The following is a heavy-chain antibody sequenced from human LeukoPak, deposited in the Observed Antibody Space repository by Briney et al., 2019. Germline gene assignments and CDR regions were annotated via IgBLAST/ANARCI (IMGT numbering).Heavy chain of an antibody. Sequence: GGALRLSRAASGFTLCRYSLSRGRQAPGEGVEWVSAISGSGGSTYYADSVKGRFTISRDNSKNTLYLQMNSLRAEDTAVYYCAKENGIAVADDWGQGTLVTVSS. CDR3: AKENGIAVADD. J-gene: IGHJ4*02. CDR1: GFTLCRYS. CDR2: ISGSGGST. V-gene: IGHV3-23*01. D-gene: IGHD6-19*01.